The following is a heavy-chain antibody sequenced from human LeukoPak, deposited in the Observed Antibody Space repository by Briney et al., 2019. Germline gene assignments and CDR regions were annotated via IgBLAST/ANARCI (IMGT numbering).Heavy chain of an antibody. Sequence: GGSLRLSCTASGFTFSSLSMNWVRQAPEKGLEWVSYISGTSSNIYYADSVKGRFTISRDNAKNSLYLQMNSLRDEDTAVYYCAGKGDYHDYWGQGTLVTVSS. CDR2: ISGTSSNI. CDR3: AGKGDYHDY. CDR1: GFTFSSLS. V-gene: IGHV3-48*02. J-gene: IGHJ4*02.